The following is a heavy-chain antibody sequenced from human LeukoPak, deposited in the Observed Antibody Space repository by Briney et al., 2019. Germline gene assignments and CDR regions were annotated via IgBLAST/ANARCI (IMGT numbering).Heavy chain of an antibody. J-gene: IGHJ4*02. CDR3: ARGREAVVYPGDY. D-gene: IGHD2-15*01. CDR2: INPNSGNT. V-gene: IGHV1-8*02. Sequence: ASVKVSCEASGYTFTGYYMHWVRQAPGQELEWMGWINPNSGNTGYAQKFQGRVTMTRNTSISTAYMELSSLRSEDTAVYYCARGREAVVYPGDYWGQGTLVTVSS. CDR1: GYTFTGYY.